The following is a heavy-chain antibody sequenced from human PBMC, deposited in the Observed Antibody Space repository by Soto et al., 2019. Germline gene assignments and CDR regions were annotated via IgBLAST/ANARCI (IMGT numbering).Heavy chain of an antibody. V-gene: IGHV4-39*01. Sequence: SETLSLTFTVSGGSISSSSYYWGWIRQPPGKGLEWIGSIYYSGSTYYNPSLKSRVTISVDTSKNQFSLKLSSVTAADTAVYYCARQHSLAYYYYYMDVWGKGTTVTVSS. J-gene: IGHJ6*03. CDR2: IYYSGST. CDR1: GGSISSSSYY. CDR3: ARQHSLAYYYYYMDV.